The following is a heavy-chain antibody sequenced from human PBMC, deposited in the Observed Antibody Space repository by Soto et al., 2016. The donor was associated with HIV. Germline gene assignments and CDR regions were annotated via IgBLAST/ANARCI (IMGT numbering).Heavy chain of an antibody. CDR3: ARGSLPSVAEAGPDY. J-gene: IGHJ4*02. D-gene: IGHD6-19*01. Sequence: VQLMESGGGVVQPGRSLRLSCVASGFTFSPYVMHWVRQAPGKGLEGVAVISLDGDDQYYADSVKGRFTISRDNSKNTLYLQMNSLRREDTALYYCARGSLPSVAEAGPDYWGQGNPGHRLL. CDR2: ISLDGDDQ. CDR1: GFTFSPYV. V-gene: IGHV3-30*04.